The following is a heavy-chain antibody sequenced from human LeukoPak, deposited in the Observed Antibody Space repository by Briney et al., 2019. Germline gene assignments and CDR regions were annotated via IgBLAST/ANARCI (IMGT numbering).Heavy chain of an antibody. V-gene: IGHV4-39*01. D-gene: IGHD6-19*01. J-gene: IGHJ3*02. CDR3: TGYSSGWLDAFDI. CDR2: IYYSGGT. Sequence: SETLSLTCIVSGGSINSRSYYWGWIRQPPGKGLEWIGSIYYSGGTYYNPSLKSRVTISVDTSKNQFSLKLSSVTAADTAVYYLTGYSSGWLDAFDIWGQGTMVTVSS. CDR1: GGSINSRSYY.